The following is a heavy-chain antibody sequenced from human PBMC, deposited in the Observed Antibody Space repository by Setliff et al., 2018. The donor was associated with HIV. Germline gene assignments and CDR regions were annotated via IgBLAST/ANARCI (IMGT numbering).Heavy chain of an antibody. Sequence: PGGSLRLSCAASGFRFGDTAMGWVRQAPGKGLEWIGFIRSKIFGGTPGYGASVQGRFTISRDDSKSIAYLQLNSLKTEDTAVYYCTRMPNESGSYDAFDVWGQGTMVTVSS. J-gene: IGHJ3*01. CDR3: TRMPNESGSYDAFDV. CDR2: IRSKIFGGTP. V-gene: IGHV3-49*04. CDR1: GFRFGDTA. D-gene: IGHD1-26*01.